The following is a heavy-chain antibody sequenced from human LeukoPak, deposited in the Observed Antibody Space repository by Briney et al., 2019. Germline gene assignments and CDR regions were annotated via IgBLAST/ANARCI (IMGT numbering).Heavy chain of an antibody. V-gene: IGHV1-69*13. Sequence: SVKVSCKASVGTFSNHAITWVRQVPGQGLQWMGGIIPILGTANYAQKFQGRVTITADESTSTAYTELSSLRSEDTAVYYCGCVLGATRYYFDYWGQGTLVTVSS. CDR1: VGTFSNHA. CDR3: GCVLGATRYYFDY. CDR2: IIPILGTA. D-gene: IGHD1-26*01. J-gene: IGHJ4*02.